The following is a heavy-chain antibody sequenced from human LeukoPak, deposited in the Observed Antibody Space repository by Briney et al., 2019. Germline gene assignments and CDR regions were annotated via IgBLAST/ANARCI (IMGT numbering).Heavy chain of an antibody. D-gene: IGHD3-10*01. V-gene: IGHV3-7*03. CDR1: GFTFSSYW. J-gene: IGHJ4*02. CDR2: IKQDGSEK. CDR3: AKPSRTGSNDY. Sequence: GGSLRLSCAASGFTFSSYWMSWVRQAPGKGLEWVANIKQDGSEKYYVDSVKGRFTISRDNSKNTLYLQMNSLRAEDTAVYYCAKPSRTGSNDYWGQGTLVTVSS.